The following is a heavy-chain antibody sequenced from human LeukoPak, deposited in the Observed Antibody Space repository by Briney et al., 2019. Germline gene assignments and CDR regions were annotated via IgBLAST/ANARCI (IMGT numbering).Heavy chain of an antibody. Sequence: GASVKVSCKVSGYTLTELSMHWVRQAPGKGGEWMGGFDPEDGETIYAQKFQGRVTMTEDTSTDTAYMELSSLRSEDTAVYYCATGLYYYDTRSYWGQGALVTVSS. CDR1: GYTLTELS. CDR3: ATGLYYYDTRSY. V-gene: IGHV1-24*01. J-gene: IGHJ4*02. CDR2: FDPEDGET. D-gene: IGHD3-22*01.